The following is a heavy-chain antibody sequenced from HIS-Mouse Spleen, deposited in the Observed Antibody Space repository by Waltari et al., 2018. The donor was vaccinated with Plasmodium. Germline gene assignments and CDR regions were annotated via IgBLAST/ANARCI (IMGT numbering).Heavy chain of an antibody. Sequence: EVQLLESGGGLVQPGGSLRLSCAASGFTFSSYAMRWVRQAPGKVLELVSAIGGRWVRPPYATSLKVPFTISRVNSKNTLDLLMNYLRSEDTAVYYCAKSSKGTGDLWDYWLQGTLVTVSS. D-gene: IGHD7-27*01. CDR2: IGGRWVRP. CDR1: GFTFSSYA. CDR3: AKSSKGTGDLWDY. J-gene: IGHJ4*02. V-gene: IGHV3-23*01.